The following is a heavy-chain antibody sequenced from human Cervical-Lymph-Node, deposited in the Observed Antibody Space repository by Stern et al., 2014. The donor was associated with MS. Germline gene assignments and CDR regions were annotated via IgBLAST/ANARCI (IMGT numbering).Heavy chain of an antibody. CDR2: IYHSGST. V-gene: IGHV4-4*02. J-gene: IGHJ3*02. CDR1: GGSISSSNW. CDR3: AREGYSSSYDAFDI. D-gene: IGHD6-6*01. Sequence: VQLEESGPGLVKPSGTLSLTCAVSGGSISSSNWWSWVRQPPGKGLAWIGEIYHSGSTNYNPSLKSRVTISVDKSKTQFSLKLSSVTAADTAVYYCAREGYSSSYDAFDIWGQGTMVTVSS.